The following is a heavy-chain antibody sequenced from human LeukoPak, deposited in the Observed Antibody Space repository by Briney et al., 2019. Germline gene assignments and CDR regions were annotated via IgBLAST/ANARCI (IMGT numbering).Heavy chain of an antibody. D-gene: IGHD6-19*01. CDR1: GFTVITEY. J-gene: IGHJ4*02. Sequence: PGGSLRLSCAASGFTVITEYMSWVRKAPGKGLEWVSIIYKDGSTFHADSVRGRFTISRDNSKNTLYLQMNSLRVEDTAVYYCAKVGRSGWPLDNWGQGTLVTVSS. V-gene: IGHV3-66*01. CDR3: AKVGRSGWPLDN. CDR2: IYKDGST.